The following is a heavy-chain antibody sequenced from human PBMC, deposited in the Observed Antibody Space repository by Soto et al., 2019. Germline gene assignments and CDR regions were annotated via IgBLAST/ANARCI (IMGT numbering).Heavy chain of an antibody. CDR3: ARSDSSGYYLDFDK. J-gene: IGHJ4*02. Sequence: GESLKISCYGSGYTFSTYWIAWVRQMPGKDLEWMGIIYPGDSDTRYSPSFQGQVTISADKSISTAYLQWTNLKASDTAMYYCARSDSSGYYLDFDKWGQGTMGTGSS. CDR1: GYTFSTYW. D-gene: IGHD3-22*01. CDR2: IYPGDSDT. V-gene: IGHV5-51*01.